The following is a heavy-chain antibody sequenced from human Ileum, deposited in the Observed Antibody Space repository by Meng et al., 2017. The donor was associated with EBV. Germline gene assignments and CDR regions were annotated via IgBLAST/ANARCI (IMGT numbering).Heavy chain of an antibody. V-gene: IGHV6-1*01. CDR3: ARGARLAPFDY. D-gene: IGHD6-19*01. CDR1: GESVSTNSAA. CDR2: TYYRSKWYN. Sequence: QDQRHLYGPGLVQPPQTLSLTRAISGESVSTNSAACNWIRQSPSRGLEWLGRTYYRSKWYNEYAVSVKSRITINADTSKNQFSLQLNSVTPEDTAVYYCARGARLAPFDYWGQGTLVTVSS. J-gene: IGHJ4*02.